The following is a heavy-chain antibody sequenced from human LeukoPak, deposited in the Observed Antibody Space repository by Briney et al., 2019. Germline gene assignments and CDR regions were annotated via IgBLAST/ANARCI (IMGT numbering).Heavy chain of an antibody. J-gene: IGHJ6*02. CDR1: GGSIISYY. D-gene: IGHD2-15*01. Sequence: SETLSLTCTVSGGSIISYYWSWIRQPPGKGLEWIGYIHYSGSTKYNPSLKSRVTISLDTSKTQFSLKLSSVTAADTAIYFCARRTVLIATRDYYYYGMDVWGQGTTVTVSS. V-gene: IGHV4-59*08. CDR2: IHYSGST. CDR3: ARRTVLIATRDYYYYGMDV.